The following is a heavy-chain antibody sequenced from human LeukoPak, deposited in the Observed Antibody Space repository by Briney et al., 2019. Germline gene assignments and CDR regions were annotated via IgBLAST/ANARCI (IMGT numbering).Heavy chain of an antibody. CDR2: ISAYNGNT. Sequence: ASVTVSCKASGYTFTSYGISWVRQAPGQGVEGMGWISAYNGNTNYAQKLQGRVTMTTDTSTSTAYMELRSLRSDDTALYYCARDGGSYKGGPYYFDYWGQGTLVTVSS. D-gene: IGHD1-26*01. V-gene: IGHV1-18*01. J-gene: IGHJ4*02. CDR3: ARDGGSYKGGPYYFDY. CDR1: GYTFTSYG.